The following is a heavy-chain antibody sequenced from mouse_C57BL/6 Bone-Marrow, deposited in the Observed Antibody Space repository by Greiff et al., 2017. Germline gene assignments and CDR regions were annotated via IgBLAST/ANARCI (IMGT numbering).Heavy chain of an antibody. Sequence: QVQLQQPGAELVKPGASVKLSCKASGYTFTSYWMHWVKQRPGRGLEWIGRIDPNSGGTKYNEKFKSKATLTVDKTSSTTYEQHSSLASEDSAVYYCARGAFYYCGRETAWFAYWGQGTLVTVSA. V-gene: IGHV1-72*01. J-gene: IGHJ3*01. D-gene: IGHD1-1*01. CDR1: GYTFTSYW. CDR2: IDPNSGGT. CDR3: ARGAFYYCGRETAWFAY.